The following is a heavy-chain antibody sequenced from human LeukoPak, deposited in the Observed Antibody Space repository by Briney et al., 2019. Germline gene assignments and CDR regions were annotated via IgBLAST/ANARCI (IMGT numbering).Heavy chain of an antibody. D-gene: IGHD3-10*01. CDR1: GGSISSSSYY. CDR3: ARGLLFYYGSGSYVDYFDY. J-gene: IGHJ4*02. V-gene: IGHV4-39*01. Sequence: SETLSLTCTVSGGSISSSSYYWGWIRQPPGKGLEWIGSIYYSGSTYYNPSLKSRVTISVDTSKNQFSLKLSSVTAADTAVYYCARGLLFYYGSGSYVDYFDYWDQGTLVTVSS. CDR2: IYYSGST.